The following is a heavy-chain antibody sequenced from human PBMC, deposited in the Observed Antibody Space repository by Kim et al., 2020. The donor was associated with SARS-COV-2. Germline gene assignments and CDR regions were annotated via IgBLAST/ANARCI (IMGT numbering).Heavy chain of an antibody. D-gene: IGHD3-22*01. Sequence: SGKARFTLTRDNAKNSLYLQMNSLRAEDTAVYYCARRGSSGYYVYYFDYWGQGTLVTVSS. V-gene: IGHV3-11*03. J-gene: IGHJ4*02. CDR3: ARRGSSGYYVYYFDY.